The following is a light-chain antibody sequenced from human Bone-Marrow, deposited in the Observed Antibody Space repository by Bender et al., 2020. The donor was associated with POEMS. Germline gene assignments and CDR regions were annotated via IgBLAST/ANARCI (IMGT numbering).Light chain of an antibody. V-gene: IGLV2-14*03. J-gene: IGLJ2*01. CDR3: CSYTSSSTLV. CDR1: SSDIGPYNY. Sequence: QSVLTQPPSVSGAPGQRVTISCTGTSSDIGPYNYVFWYQQHPGKAPKLLIYDSTNRPSGVSHRFSGSKSGDTASLTSSGLQADDEADYYCCSYTSSSTLVFGGGTKLTVL. CDR2: DST.